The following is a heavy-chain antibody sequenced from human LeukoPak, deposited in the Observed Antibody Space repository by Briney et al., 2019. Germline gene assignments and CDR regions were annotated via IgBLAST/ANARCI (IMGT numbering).Heavy chain of an antibody. CDR3: AKDPNPFYDFWSGYK. J-gene: IGHJ4*02. CDR2: IGGRDDRT. CDR1: GFTFTGHT. V-gene: IGHV3-23*01. Sequence: GGSLRLSCAASGFTFTGHTMTWLRQAPGKGLKWVSIIGGRDDRTYYAGSVQGRFTISRDNSKNILYLQMNSLRAEDTAVYYCAKDPNPFYDFWSGYKWGQGTLVTVSS. D-gene: IGHD3-3*01.